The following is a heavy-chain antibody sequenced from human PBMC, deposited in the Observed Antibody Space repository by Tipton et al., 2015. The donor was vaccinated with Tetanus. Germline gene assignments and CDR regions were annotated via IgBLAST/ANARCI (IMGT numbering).Heavy chain of an antibody. V-gene: IGHV4-39*01. CDR3: ARHRGAWSPPDGY. CDR2: IYYGGGT. J-gene: IGHJ4*02. CDR1: GGPINSTPYF. Sequence: GLVKPSETLSLTCTVSGGPINSTPYFWGWIRQPPGKGLEWIGLIYYGGGTYYSPALKSRVTISVDTSKNHFSLKLSSVTAADTAIYYCARHRGAWSPPDGYWGQGTLVTVSP. D-gene: IGHD3-10*01.